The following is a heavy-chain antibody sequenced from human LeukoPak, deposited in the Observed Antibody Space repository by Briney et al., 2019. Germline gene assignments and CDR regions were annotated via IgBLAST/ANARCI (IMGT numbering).Heavy chain of an antibody. CDR1: GGTFSSYA. D-gene: IGHD6-13*01. J-gene: IGHJ3*02. Sequence: SVKVSCKASGGTFSSYAISWVRQAPGQGLEWMGGIIPIFGTANYAQKFQGRVTITADESTSTAYMELSSLGSEDTAVYYCAREGSKQLAAGDDAFDIWGQGTMVTVSS. CDR2: IIPIFGTA. CDR3: AREGSKQLAAGDDAFDI. V-gene: IGHV1-69*13.